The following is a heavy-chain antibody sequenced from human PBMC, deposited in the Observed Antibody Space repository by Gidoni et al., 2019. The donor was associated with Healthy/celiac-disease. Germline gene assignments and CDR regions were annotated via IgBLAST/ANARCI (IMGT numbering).Heavy chain of an antibody. CDR1: GGSVSSGSYY. Sequence: QVQLQESGPGLVKPSETLSLTCTVSGGSVSSGSYYWSWIRQPPGKGLEWIGYIYYSGGTNYNPSLKSRVTISVDTSKNQFSLKLSSVTAADTAVYYCASGLMVLGVNDDYWGQGTLVTVSS. CDR2: IYYSGGT. J-gene: IGHJ4*02. D-gene: IGHD3-10*01. V-gene: IGHV4-61*01. CDR3: ASGLMVLGVNDDY.